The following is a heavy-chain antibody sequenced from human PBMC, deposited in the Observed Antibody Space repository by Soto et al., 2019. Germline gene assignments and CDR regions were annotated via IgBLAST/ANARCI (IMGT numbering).Heavy chain of an antibody. CDR3: ARDQGIDDYGDYRYYSGMDV. J-gene: IGHJ6*02. CDR1: GFTFSDYY. V-gene: IGHV3-11*01. D-gene: IGHD4-17*01. CDR2: ISSSGSTI. Sequence: QVQLVESGGGLVKPGGSLKLSCAASGFTFSDYYMSWIRQAPGKGLEWVSYISSSGSTIYYADSVKGRFTISRDNAKNSLYLQMNSLRAEDTAVYYCARDQGIDDYGDYRYYSGMDVWGQGTTVTVSS.